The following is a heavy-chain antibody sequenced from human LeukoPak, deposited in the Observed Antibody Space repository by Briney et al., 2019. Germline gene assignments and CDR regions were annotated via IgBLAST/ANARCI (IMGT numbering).Heavy chain of an antibody. Sequence: SETLSLTCTLSGGLVSSYYGTWIRHRAGKGLWWWGRLFPTGVTTYTPSLMSRVGSSVHTSKTQFCLKLRSVTAADTAVYYCARDKYYYYYYMDVWGKGTTVTVSS. CDR2: LFPTGVT. V-gene: IGHV4-4*07. CDR3: ARDKYYYYYYMDV. CDR1: GGLVSSYY. J-gene: IGHJ6*03.